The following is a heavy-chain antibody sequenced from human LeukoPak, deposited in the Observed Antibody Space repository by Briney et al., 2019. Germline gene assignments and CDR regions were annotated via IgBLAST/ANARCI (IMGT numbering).Heavy chain of an antibody. D-gene: IGHD4-17*01. CDR1: GGSISSSNYY. CDR2: ISYGGST. J-gene: IGHJ6*02. Sequence: SETLSLTCTVSGGSISSSNYYWGWIRQPPGKGLEWIGSISYGGSTYYNPSLKSRVTLSVDTSKNQFSLQLRSVTAADTAVYYCAREDPQTTVPEGMDVWGQGTTVTVSS. V-gene: IGHV4-39*07. CDR3: AREDPQTTVPEGMDV.